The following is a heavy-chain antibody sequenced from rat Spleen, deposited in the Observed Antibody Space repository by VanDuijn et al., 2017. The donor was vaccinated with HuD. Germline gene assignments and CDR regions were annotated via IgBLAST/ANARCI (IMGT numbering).Heavy chain of an antibody. J-gene: IGHJ2*01. CDR3: ARSRYFDY. V-gene: IGHV3-1*01. CDR2: INYRGST. Sequence: EVQLQESGPGLVKPSQSLSLTCSVTGYSITNNYWGWIRKFPGNKMEWMGYINYRGSTSYNPSLKSRISITRDTSKNQFFLHLNSVTTEDTATYYCARSRYFDYWGQGVMVTVSS. CDR1: GYSITNNY.